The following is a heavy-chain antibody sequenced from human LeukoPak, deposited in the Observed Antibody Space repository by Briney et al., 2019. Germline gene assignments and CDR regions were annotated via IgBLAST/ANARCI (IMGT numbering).Heavy chain of an antibody. D-gene: IGHD3-3*02. CDR3: ARGAHHFWSGYYEARYHYGMDV. Sequence: GGSLRLSCAASGFTFSSYAMHWVRQAPGKGLEWVAVISYDGSNKYYADSVKGRFTISRDNSKNTLYLQMNSLRAEDTAVYYCARGAHHFWSGYYEARYHYGMDVWGQGTTVTVSS. V-gene: IGHV3-30-3*01. CDR1: GFTFSSYA. J-gene: IGHJ6*02. CDR2: ISYDGSNK.